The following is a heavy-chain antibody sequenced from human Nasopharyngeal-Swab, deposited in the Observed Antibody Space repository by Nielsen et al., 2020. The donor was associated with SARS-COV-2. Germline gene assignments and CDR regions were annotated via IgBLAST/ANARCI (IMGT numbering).Heavy chain of an antibody. V-gene: IGHV3-30*03. CDR1: GFTFSSFG. D-gene: IGHD4-17*01. J-gene: IGHJ4*02. CDR3: ARDAPAHYGAFY. CDR2: IAHDASNE. Sequence: SLNISCAASGFTFSSFGMHWVRQAPGKGLEWVAFIAHDASNEYYGDSVKGRFSISRDSSKNTLYLQMDSMRGEDTAVYYCARDAPAHYGAFYWGRGTLVTVSS.